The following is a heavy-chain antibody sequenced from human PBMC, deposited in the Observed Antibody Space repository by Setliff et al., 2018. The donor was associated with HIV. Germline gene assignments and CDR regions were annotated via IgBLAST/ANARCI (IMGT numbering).Heavy chain of an antibody. CDR3: ARVRGCSSSSRDFYYHNMEV. Sequence: SETLSLTCTLFGGSISTVTYYWAWIRQPPGKGLEWIGNVHYSGNTYYTSSLQSRVIISADTSKSQFYLRLSSVTAADTGVYYCARVRGCSSSSRDFYYHNMEVWGKGTTVTVSS. CDR1: GGSISTVTYY. CDR2: VHYSGNT. J-gene: IGHJ6*03. V-gene: IGHV4-39*02. D-gene: IGHD6-6*01.